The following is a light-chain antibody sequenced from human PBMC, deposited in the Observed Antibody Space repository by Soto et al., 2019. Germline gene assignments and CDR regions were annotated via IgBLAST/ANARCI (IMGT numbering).Light chain of an antibody. CDR1: QNVSTY. CDR2: DAS. V-gene: IGKV3-11*01. J-gene: IGKJ3*01. CDR3: QQRTNWLT. Sequence: EIVFTQSPATLSLSPGERVTLSCRASQNVSTYLAWYQQKPGQAPRLLIYDASDRATGIPARFSGSGSGTDFTLTISSLEPEDFAVYYCQQRTNWLTFGPGTKVDIK.